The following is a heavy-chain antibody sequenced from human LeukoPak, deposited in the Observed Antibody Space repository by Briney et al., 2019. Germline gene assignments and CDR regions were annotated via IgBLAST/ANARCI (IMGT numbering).Heavy chain of an antibody. CDR2: IKPNGNDK. D-gene: IGHD2-15*01. CDR3: ARVGSGGFEYYFDY. CDR1: GFTFNVHW. J-gene: IGHJ4*02. Sequence: GGSLRLPCAASGFTFNVHWMTWVRQTPGKGLEWVATIKPNGNDKFFVDSVKGRFTVSRDNAKTSLYLQMNSLRAEDTAVYYCARVGSGGFEYYFDYWGQGTLVTVSS. V-gene: IGHV3-7*01.